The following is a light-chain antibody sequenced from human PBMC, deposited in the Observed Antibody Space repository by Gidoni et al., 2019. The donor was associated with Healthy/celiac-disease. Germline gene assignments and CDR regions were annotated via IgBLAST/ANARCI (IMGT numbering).Light chain of an antibody. V-gene: IGKV3-20*01. CDR3: QQYGSSLMYT. Sequence: EIVLTQSPGTLSLSPGERATLPCRASQSVSSSYLAWYQQKPGQAPRHLIYGASSRATGIPDRFSGSGSGTDFTLTISRLEPEDFAVYYCQQYGSSLMYTFGQXTKLEIK. CDR1: QSVSSSY. CDR2: GAS. J-gene: IGKJ2*01.